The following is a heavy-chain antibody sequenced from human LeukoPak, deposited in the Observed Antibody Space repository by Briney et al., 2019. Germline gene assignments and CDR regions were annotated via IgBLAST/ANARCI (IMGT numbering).Heavy chain of an antibody. CDR1: GYTFTSYG. V-gene: IGHV1-18*01. D-gene: IGHD3-22*01. J-gene: IGHJ4*02. CDR2: ISAYNGNT. Sequence: AASVKVSCKASGYTFTSYGISWVRQAPGQGLEWMGWISAYNGNTNYAQKLQGRVTMTTDTSTSTAYMELRSLRSDDTAVYYCARVAHYYYDSSGYYRYWGQGTLVTVSS. CDR3: ARVAHYYYDSSGYYRY.